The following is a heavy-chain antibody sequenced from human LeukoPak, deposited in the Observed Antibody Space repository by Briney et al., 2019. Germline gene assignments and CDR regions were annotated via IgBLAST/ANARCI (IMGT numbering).Heavy chain of an antibody. J-gene: IGHJ4*02. D-gene: IGHD3-9*01. CDR3: ARDQPNYDILTGYYPFDY. CDR2: ISSSSSYI. V-gene: IGHV3-21*01. Sequence: GGSLRLSCAASGFTFSSYAMSWVRQAPGKGLEWVSSISSSSSYIYYADSVKGRFTISRDNVKNSLYLQMNSLRAEDTAVYYCARDQPNYDILTGYYPFDYWGRGTVVTVSS. CDR1: GFTFSSYA.